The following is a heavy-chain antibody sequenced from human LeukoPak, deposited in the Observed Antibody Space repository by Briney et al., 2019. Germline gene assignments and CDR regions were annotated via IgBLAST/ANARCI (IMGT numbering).Heavy chain of an antibody. Sequence: PGGSLRLSCAASGFTFSSYAMSWVRQAPGQGLEWVSAVSGSGITTYYADSVKGRFTISRDNSKNTLYLQMNSLRAEDTAVYYCAITQRVATIRVGAFDIWGQGTMVTVSS. V-gene: IGHV3-23*01. CDR2: VSGSGITT. J-gene: IGHJ3*02. D-gene: IGHD5-24*01. CDR1: GFTFSSYA. CDR3: AITQRVATIRVGAFDI.